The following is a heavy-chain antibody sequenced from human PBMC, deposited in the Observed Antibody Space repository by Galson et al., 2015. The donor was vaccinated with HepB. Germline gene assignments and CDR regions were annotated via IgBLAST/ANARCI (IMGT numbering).Heavy chain of an antibody. CDR1: GGTFSSYA. CDR2: IIPIFGTA. J-gene: IGHJ6*02. V-gene: IGHV1-69*01. Sequence: SGGTFSSYAISWVRQAPGQGLEWMGGIIPIFGTADYAQKFQGRVTITADQSTSTAYMELSSLRSEDTAVYYCARGGVCGGDCYPIPYYYYYGMDVWGQGTTVTVSS. CDR3: ARGGVCGGDCYPIPYYYYYGMDV. D-gene: IGHD2-21*02.